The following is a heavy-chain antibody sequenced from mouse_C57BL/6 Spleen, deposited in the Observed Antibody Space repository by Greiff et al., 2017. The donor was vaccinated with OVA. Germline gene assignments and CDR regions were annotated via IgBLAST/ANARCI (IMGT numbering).Heavy chain of an antibody. V-gene: IGHV10-1*01. CDR2: IRSKSNNYAT. D-gene: IGHD2-5*01. J-gene: IGHJ4*01. Sequence: EVKVVESGGGLVQPKGSLKLSCAASGFSFNTYAMNWVRQAPGKGLEWVARIRSKSNNYATYYADSVKDRFTISRDDSESMLYLQMNNLKTEDTAMYYCVRQGYSNFDYYAMDYWGQGTSVTVSS. CDR1: GFSFNTYA. CDR3: VRQGYSNFDYYAMDY.